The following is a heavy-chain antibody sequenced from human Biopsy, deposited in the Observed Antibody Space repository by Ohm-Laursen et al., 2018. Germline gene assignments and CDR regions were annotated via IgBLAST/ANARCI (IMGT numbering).Heavy chain of an antibody. CDR2: IKKKSNNDAT. D-gene: IGHD5-12*01. J-gene: IGHJ4*02. Sequence: SLRLSCAASGFNLSAFALHWLRQASGRGLVWVGRIKKKSNNDATAYAESMKGRFSIFRDDSKSTSFLQMNSLKIEDKAVYFCTRSAGYGYDYWGQGILVTVSS. CDR1: GFNLSAFA. V-gene: IGHV3-73*01. CDR3: TRSAGYGYDY.